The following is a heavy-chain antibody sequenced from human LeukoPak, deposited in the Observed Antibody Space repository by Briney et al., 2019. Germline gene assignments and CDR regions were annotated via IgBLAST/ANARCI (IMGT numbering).Heavy chain of an antibody. Sequence: SVKVSCKASGGTFSSYAISWVRQAPGQGLEWMGGIIPIFGTANYAQKFQGRVTITRDTSASIAYMELSSLRSEDTAVYYCAREKLWFGEGNAFDIWGQGTMVTVSS. CDR2: IIPIFGTA. J-gene: IGHJ3*02. CDR3: AREKLWFGEGNAFDI. V-gene: IGHV1-69*05. D-gene: IGHD3-10*01. CDR1: GGTFSSYA.